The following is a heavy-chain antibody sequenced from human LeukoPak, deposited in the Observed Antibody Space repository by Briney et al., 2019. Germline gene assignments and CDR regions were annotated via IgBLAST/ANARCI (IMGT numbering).Heavy chain of an antibody. CDR2: IYSGGST. J-gene: IGHJ3*02. Sequence: PGGSLRLSCAASGFTVSSNYMSWVRQAPGKGLEWVSVIYSGGSTYYADSVKGRFTISRDNSKNTLYLQMNSLRAEDTAVYYCARVYDSSGPPDAFDIWGQGTMVTVSS. CDR1: GFTVSSNY. D-gene: IGHD3-22*01. CDR3: ARVYDSSGPPDAFDI. V-gene: IGHV3-53*01.